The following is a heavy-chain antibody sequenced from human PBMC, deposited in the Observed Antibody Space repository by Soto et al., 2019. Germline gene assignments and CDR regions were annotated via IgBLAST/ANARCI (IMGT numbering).Heavy chain of an antibody. Sequence: GGSLRLSCAASGFTFSSYGMHWVRQAPGKGLEWVAVISYDGSNKYYADSVKGRFTISRDNSKNTLYLQMNSLRAEDTAVYYCASDIVVVPAARSDAFDIWGQGTMVTVSS. CDR2: ISYDGSNK. CDR3: ASDIVVVPAARSDAFDI. J-gene: IGHJ3*02. V-gene: IGHV3-30*03. D-gene: IGHD2-2*01. CDR1: GFTFSSYG.